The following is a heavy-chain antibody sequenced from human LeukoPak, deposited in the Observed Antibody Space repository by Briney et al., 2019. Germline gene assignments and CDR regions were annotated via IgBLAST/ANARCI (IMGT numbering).Heavy chain of an antibody. D-gene: IGHD3-22*01. CDR1: GDTFTTDY. CDR2: ISAYNGNT. J-gene: IGHJ4*02. CDR3: ARHGPYDSSGYYFLYFDY. V-gene: IGHV1-18*04. Sequence: ASVKVSCKASGDTFTTDYIHWVRQAPGQGLEWMGWISAYNGNTNYAQKLQGRVTMTTDTSTSTAYMELRSLRSDDTAVYYCARHGPYDSSGYYFLYFDYWGQGTLVTVSS.